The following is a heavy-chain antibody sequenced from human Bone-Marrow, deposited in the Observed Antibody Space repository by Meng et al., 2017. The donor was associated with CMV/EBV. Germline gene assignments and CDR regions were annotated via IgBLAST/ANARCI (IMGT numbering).Heavy chain of an antibody. Sequence: CKASGGNFSSYAISWVRKAPGQGLEWMGGIIPIFGTANYAQKFQGRVTITADKSTSTAYMELSSLRSEDTAVYYCASGSYFYGFDYWGQGTLVTVSS. V-gene: IGHV1-69*06. D-gene: IGHD1-26*01. CDR1: GGNFSSYA. CDR3: ASGSYFYGFDY. CDR2: IIPIFGTA. J-gene: IGHJ4*02.